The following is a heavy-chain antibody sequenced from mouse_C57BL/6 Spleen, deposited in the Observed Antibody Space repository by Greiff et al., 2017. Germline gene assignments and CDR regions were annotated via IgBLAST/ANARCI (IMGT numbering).Heavy chain of an antibody. CDR1: GYTFTSYW. J-gene: IGHJ2*01. CDR2: IHPNSGST. D-gene: IGHD2-2*01. V-gene: IGHV1-64*01. CDR3: ARAFYGNDLDY. Sequence: QVQLQQPGAGLVKPGASVKLSCKASGYTFTSYWMHWVKQRPGQGLEWIGMIHPNSGSTNYNEKFKSKATLTVDKSSSTAYMQLSGLTSKDSAVYDCARAFYGNDLDYWGQGTTLTVSA.